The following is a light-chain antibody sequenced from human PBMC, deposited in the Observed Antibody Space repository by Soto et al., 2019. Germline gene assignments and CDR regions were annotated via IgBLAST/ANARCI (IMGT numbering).Light chain of an antibody. CDR1: QSLLHSNGYNY. J-gene: IGKJ1*01. CDR3: MQALQTPLT. V-gene: IGKV2-28*01. CDR2: LGS. Sequence: DIVMTQSPLSLPVTPGEPASISCRSSQSLLHSNGYNYLDWYLQKPGQSPQLLIYLGSNRASGVPDRFSGSGSGTDFTLKISRVEAEDVGVYYCMQALQTPLTLGHGTKVDIK.